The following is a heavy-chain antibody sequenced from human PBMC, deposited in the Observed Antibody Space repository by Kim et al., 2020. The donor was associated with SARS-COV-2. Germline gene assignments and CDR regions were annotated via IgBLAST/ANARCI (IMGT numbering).Heavy chain of an antibody. CDR3: VRYGRNYGADL. V-gene: IGHV3-64D*06. Sequence: GGSLRLSCAGSGFTFSDYAMHWVRRAPGKGLECVSATTRSGDGSFYADSVEGRFTVSRANSKNTLYIQMNSLRLEDTSLYYCVRYGRNYGADLWGQGTLVIVSS. D-gene: IGHD1-7*01. CDR1: GFTFSDYA. J-gene: IGHJ5*02. CDR2: TTRSGDGS.